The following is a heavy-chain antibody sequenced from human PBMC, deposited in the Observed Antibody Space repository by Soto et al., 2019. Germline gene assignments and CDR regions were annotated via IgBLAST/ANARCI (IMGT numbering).Heavy chain of an antibody. J-gene: IGHJ5*02. CDR2: IIPIHGIA. CDR3: ATVGAASGDP. V-gene: IGHV1-69*02. CDR1: GGTFSSYT. Sequence: QVQLVQSGAEVKKPGSSVKVSCKASGGTFSSYTISWVRQAPEQGLEWMGWIIPIHGIANYAQKFQGRVTITADKATSTAYMELSSQRSEDTAVYYCATVGAASGDPWGQGTLVTVSS. D-gene: IGHD3-10*01.